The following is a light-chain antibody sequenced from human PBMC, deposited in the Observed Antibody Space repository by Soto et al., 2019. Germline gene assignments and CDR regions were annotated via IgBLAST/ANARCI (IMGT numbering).Light chain of an antibody. J-gene: IGKJ4*01. CDR1: QGSSSY. Sequence: DIQLTQSPSFLSASVGDRVTITCRASQGSSSYLAWYQQKPGKAPNLLIYTASTLQSGVPSRFSGSGSGTEFTLTISSLQPEDFATYYCQQLNGYPLTFGGGTKVEIK. CDR3: QQLNGYPLT. CDR2: TAS. V-gene: IGKV1-9*01.